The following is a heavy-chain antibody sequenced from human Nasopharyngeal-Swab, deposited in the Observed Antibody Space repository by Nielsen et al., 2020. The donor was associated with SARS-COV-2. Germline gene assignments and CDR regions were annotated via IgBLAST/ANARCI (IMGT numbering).Heavy chain of an antibody. V-gene: IGHV3-23*01. CDR3: AKDRYSWVAAAAPGVYFDY. CDR2: ISGSGGST. Sequence: GGSLRLSCAASGFPLSRYAMSWVRHAPGKGLEWVSAISGSGGSTYYADSVKGRYTISRDNYKNTLYLQMNSLRAEDTAVDYCAKDRYSWVAAAAPGVYFDYWGQGTLITVSS. CDR1: GFPLSRYA. J-gene: IGHJ4*02. D-gene: IGHD6-13*01.